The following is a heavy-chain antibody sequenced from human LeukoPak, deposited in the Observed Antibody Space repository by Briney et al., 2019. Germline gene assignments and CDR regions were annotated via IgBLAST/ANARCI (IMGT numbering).Heavy chain of an antibody. Sequence: GRSLRLSCAASGFTFSSYAMHWVRQAPGKGLEWVAVISYDGSNKYYADSVKGRFTISRDNSKNTLYLQMNSLRAEDTAVYYCARGLTGGGIRYNWFDPWGQGTLVTVSS. CDR1: GFTFSSYA. CDR2: ISYDGSNK. D-gene: IGHD7-27*01. CDR3: ARGLTGGGIRYNWFDP. V-gene: IGHV3-30*01. J-gene: IGHJ5*02.